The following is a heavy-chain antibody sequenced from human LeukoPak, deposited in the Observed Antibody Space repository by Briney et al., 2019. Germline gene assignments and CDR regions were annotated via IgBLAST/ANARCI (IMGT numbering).Heavy chain of an antibody. CDR3: ARSGGTIAAAGN. D-gene: IGHD6-13*01. CDR2: MNPNSGNT. Sequence: ASVKVSCKASGYTFTSYDINWVRQATGQGLEWMGWMNPNSGNTGYAQKFQGRVTMTRNTSVSTAYMELSSLRSEDTAVYYCARSGGTIAAAGNWGQGTLVTVSS. V-gene: IGHV1-8*01. CDR1: GYTFTSYD. J-gene: IGHJ4*02.